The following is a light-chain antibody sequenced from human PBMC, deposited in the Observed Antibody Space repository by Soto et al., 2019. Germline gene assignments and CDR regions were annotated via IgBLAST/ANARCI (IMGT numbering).Light chain of an antibody. V-gene: IGKV2-30*02. J-gene: IGKJ2*01. Sequence: DVVMTQSPLSLPVTLGQPASISCRSSQSLVHSDGNTYLIWFQQRPGQSLRRLIYRVSNRDSGVPDRFSGSGSGTDFTLTISRVEAEDVGVYYCMQGSHSYTFGQGTKLEIK. CDR1: QSLVHSDGNTY. CDR2: RVS. CDR3: MQGSHSYT.